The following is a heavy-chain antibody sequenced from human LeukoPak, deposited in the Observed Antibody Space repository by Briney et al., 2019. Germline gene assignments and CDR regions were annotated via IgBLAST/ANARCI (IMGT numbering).Heavy chain of an antibody. CDR3: ARDLEVAAAPDY. J-gene: IGHJ4*02. Sequence: GGSLRLSCAASGFTFSSYNMNWVRQAPGKGLEWVSSISSSSSYIYYADSVKGRFTISRDDAKNSLYLQMNSLRAEDTAVYYCARDLEVAAAPDYWGQGTLVTVSS. D-gene: IGHD2-15*01. CDR2: ISSSSSYI. CDR1: GFTFSSYN. V-gene: IGHV3-21*01.